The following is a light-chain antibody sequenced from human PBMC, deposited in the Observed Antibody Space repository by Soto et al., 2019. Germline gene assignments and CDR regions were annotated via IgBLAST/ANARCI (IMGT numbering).Light chain of an antibody. CDR2: KAS. CDR1: QSSSSW. V-gene: IGKV1-5*03. Sequence: DIQMTQSPSTLSASVGDRVTITCRAIQSSSSWLAWYPQKPGKAPKLLIYKASSLESGVPSRFSGSGSGTEFTLIISILQPSDFATYYCQQYNSYPWTFGQGTKVDIK. CDR3: QQYNSYPWT. J-gene: IGKJ1*01.